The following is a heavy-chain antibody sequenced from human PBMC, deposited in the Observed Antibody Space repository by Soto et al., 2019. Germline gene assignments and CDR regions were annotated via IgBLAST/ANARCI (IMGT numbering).Heavy chain of an antibody. J-gene: IGHJ4*02. V-gene: IGHV3-23*01. CDR3: VKDTQWLATYFDS. CDR2: INVSGAST. CDR1: GFTFDAHG. Sequence: GGSLRLSGAASGFTFDAHGIAWVRQSPWKGLQWVSSINVSGASTYYVESVKGRFTVSRDNSGHTLYLQMNDLKPDDTAIYYCVKDTQWLATYFDSCGQGTLVTVSS. D-gene: IGHD6-19*01.